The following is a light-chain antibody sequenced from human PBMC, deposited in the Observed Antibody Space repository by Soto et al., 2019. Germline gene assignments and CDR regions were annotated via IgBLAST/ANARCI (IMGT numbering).Light chain of an antibody. CDR2: DAS. J-gene: IGKJ4*01. Sequence: EIVMTQSPPTLSVSPGERATLSCRASQSVGSKLAWYQQRPGQAPRLLIYDASNRATGIPARFSGSGSGTEFSLTLSSLQSEDFAVYSCQQYGDWPGAFGGGTKVDIK. CDR3: QQYGDWPGA. V-gene: IGKV3D-15*01. CDR1: QSVGSK.